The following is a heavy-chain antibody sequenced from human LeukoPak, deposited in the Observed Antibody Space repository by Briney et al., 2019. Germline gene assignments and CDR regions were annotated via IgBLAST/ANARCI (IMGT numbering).Heavy chain of an antibody. CDR3: ARQIAVAGRDY. J-gene: IGHJ4*02. V-gene: IGHV3-21*01. CDR2: ISSSSSYI. CDR1: GFTFSSDT. D-gene: IGHD6-19*01. Sequence: PGGSLRLSCAASGFTFSSDTMNWVRQAPGKGLEWVSSISSSSSYIYYADSVKGRFTISRDNAKNSLYLQMNSLRAEDTAVYYCARQIAVAGRDYWGRGTLVTVSS.